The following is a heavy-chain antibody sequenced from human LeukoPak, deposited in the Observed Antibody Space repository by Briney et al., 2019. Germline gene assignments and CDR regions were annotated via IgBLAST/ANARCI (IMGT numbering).Heavy chain of an antibody. J-gene: IGHJ4*02. Sequence: GGSLRLSCAASGFTFSAYAMNWVRQAPGKGLEWVSTISNSGRSTYADSVKGRFTISRDNSKNTLYLRMNSLRGEDTAVYYCAKGGSKPFDYWGQGTLVSVSS. CDR3: AKGGSKPFDY. CDR1: GFTFSAYA. V-gene: IGHV3-23*01. CDR2: ISNSGRST.